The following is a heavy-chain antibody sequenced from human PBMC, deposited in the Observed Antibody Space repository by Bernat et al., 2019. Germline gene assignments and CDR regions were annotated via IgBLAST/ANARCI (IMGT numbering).Heavy chain of an antibody. D-gene: IGHD6-6*01. CDR2: ISSSGSTI. CDR1: GGTFSSYE. J-gene: IGHJ3*02. CDR3: ARGARDIAAPHHDAFDI. V-gene: IGHV3-48*03. Sequence: EVQRGEGGGGGGEPGGSLRLSWGGEGGTFSSYEMNWVRQAPGKGLEWVSYISSSGSTIYYADSVKGRFTISRDNAKNSLYLQMNSLRAEDTAVYYCARGARDIAAPHHDAFDIWGQGTMVTVSS.